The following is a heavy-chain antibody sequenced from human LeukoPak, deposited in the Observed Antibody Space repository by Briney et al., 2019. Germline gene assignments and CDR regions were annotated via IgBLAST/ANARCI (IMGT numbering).Heavy chain of an antibody. V-gene: IGHV4-59*01. CDR3: ARAGDGGNDY. CDR1: GGSISSYY. D-gene: IGHD5-24*01. Sequence: PSETLSLTCTASGGSISSYYWSWIRQPPGKGLEWIGSIYYSGSTNYNPSLKSRVTISVDTSKNKFSLKLSSVSAADTAVYFCARAGDGGNDYWGQGTMVTVSS. CDR2: IYYSGST. J-gene: IGHJ4*02.